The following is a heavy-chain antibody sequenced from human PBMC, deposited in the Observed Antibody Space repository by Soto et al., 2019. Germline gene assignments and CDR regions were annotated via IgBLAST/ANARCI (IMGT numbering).Heavy chain of an antibody. V-gene: IGHV3-33*07. CDR3: AREKNNRGYFDSSGYYRLGLRGAFDI. D-gene: IGHD3-22*01. CDR1: GFTFKESA. CDR2: IWYDGTNK. J-gene: IGHJ3*02. Sequence: GGSLRLSCEASGFTFKESAMNWVRQAPGKGLEWVAVIWYDGTNKYYADSVKGRFTISRDNSKNTLYLQMNSLRAEDTAVYYCAREKNNRGYFDSSGYYRLGLRGAFDIWGQGTMVTVSS.